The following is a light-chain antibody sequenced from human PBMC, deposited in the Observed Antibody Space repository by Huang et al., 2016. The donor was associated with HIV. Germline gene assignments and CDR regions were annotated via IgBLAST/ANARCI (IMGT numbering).Light chain of an antibody. CDR1: QDIRKY. CDR2: DAS. J-gene: IGKJ2*01. CDR3: QQSDSLPYT. V-gene: IGKV1-33*01. Sequence: DIQMTQSPSSLSASVGDRVTITCQASQDIRKYLNWYQQKPGKPPHLLIYDASNLQTGVPSRFGGGGSGTDFTFTISSLQPEDIATYYCQQSDSLPYTFGQGTKLEIK.